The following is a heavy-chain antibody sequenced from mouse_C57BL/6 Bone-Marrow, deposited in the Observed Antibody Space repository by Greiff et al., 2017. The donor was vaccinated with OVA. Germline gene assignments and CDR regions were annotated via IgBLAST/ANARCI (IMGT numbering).Heavy chain of an antibody. CDR2: ISSGSSTI. Sequence: EVHLVESGGGLVKPGGSLKLSCAASGFTFSDYGMHWVRQAPEKGLEWVAYISSGSSTIYYADPVKGRFTISRDNAKNTLFLQMTSLRSEDTAMYYCARVDFYYYGSSEYFDVWGTGTTVTVSS. V-gene: IGHV5-17*01. D-gene: IGHD1-1*01. J-gene: IGHJ1*03. CDR3: ARVDFYYYGSSEYFDV. CDR1: GFTFSDYG.